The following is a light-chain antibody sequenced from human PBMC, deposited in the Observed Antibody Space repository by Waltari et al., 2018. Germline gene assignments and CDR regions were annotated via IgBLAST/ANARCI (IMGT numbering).Light chain of an antibody. CDR3: QQYYSHVRT. Sequence: DIVMTQSADSLAVSLGERATINCKSSPSVLYSSNNKNDLAWYQPKPGQPPNLRIYWASTRESGVPDRFSGSGSGTEFTLTISSLQAEDVAVYYCQQYYSHVRTFGQGTKVEVK. V-gene: IGKV4-1*01. J-gene: IGKJ1*01. CDR1: PSVLYSSNNKND. CDR2: WAS.